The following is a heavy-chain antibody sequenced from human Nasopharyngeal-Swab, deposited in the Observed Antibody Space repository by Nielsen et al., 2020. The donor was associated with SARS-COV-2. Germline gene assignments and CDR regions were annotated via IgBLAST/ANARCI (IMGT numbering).Heavy chain of an antibody. CDR1: EYTLTSYY. D-gene: IGHD3-16*01. CDR2: INPSGGST. J-gene: IGHJ6*02. V-gene: IGHV1-46*01. CDR3: ARGGLSFPPDGLDV. Sequence: ASVKVSCKASEYTLTSYYMHWVRQAPGQGLEWMGIINPSGGSTSYAQRFQGRVTLTRDTSTSTLYMELSSLRSEDTAVYYCARGGLSFPPDGLDVWGQGTTVTVSS.